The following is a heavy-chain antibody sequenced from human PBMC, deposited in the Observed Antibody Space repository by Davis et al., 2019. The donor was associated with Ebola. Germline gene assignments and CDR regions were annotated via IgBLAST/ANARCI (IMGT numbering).Heavy chain of an antibody. V-gene: IGHV3-21*01. CDR2: ISSSSSYI. Sequence: GESLKISCAASGFTFSGSAMHWVRQAPGKGLEWVSSISSSSSYIYYADSVKGRFTISRDNAKNSLYLQMNSLRAEDAAVYYCARDHIDLWGWFDPWGQGTLVTVSS. CDR3: ARDHIDLWGWFDP. CDR1: GFTFSGSA. D-gene: IGHD3-16*01. J-gene: IGHJ5*02.